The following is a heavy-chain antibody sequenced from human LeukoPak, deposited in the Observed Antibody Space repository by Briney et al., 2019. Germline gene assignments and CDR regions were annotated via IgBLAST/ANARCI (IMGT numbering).Heavy chain of an antibody. CDR1: GYSFTSYW. J-gene: IGHJ4*02. D-gene: IGHD2-15*01. CDR3: ARLRYCSGGSCYPWSPDY. CDR2: IYPGDSDT. Sequence: GESLKISCKGSGYSFTSYWIGWVRQMPGKGLEWMGIIYPGDSDTRYSPSFQGQVTISADKSISTAYLQWSSLKASDTAMYYCARLRYCSGGSCYPWSPDYWGQGTLVTVSS. V-gene: IGHV5-51*01.